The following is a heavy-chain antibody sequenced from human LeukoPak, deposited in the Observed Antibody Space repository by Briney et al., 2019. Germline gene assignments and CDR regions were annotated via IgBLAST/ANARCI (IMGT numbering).Heavy chain of an antibody. D-gene: IGHD6-6*01. J-gene: IGHJ3*01. Sequence: GSLRLSCAVSGFTFSGFWKSWSRQAPGKGLEWVASINSDGSEGYYADVVKGRFTISRDNAKNSLYLQINSLRAEDTAVYYCARSSYSSSSSVWGQGTMVTVSS. V-gene: IGHV3-7*03. CDR3: ARSSYSSSSSV. CDR1: GFTFSGFW. CDR2: INSDGSEG.